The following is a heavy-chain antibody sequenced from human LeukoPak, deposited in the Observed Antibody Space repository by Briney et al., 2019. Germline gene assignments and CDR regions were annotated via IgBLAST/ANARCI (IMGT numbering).Heavy chain of an antibody. J-gene: IGHJ6*01. Sequence: PGGSLRLSCSASGFTVSSTYMSWVRQTPGKGLEWVSYISSSGTTIYYADSVKGRFTISRDNAENSRYLQMNSLRAEDTAVYYCARAKNYGYSLWDVWGQGTTVTVSS. V-gene: IGHV3-11*01. D-gene: IGHD4-17*01. CDR3: ARAKNYGYSLWDV. CDR2: ISSSGTTI. CDR1: GFTVSSTY.